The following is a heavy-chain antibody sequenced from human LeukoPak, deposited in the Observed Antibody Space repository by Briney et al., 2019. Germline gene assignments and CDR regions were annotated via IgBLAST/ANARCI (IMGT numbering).Heavy chain of an antibody. Sequence: PGGSLRLSCAASGFTFSSYWMHWVRQAPGKGLVWVSRINSDGSSTSYADSVKGRFTISRDNAKNTLYLQMNSLRAEDTAVYYCARGIAVAGLDYWGQGTLVTVSS. CDR1: GFTFSSYW. V-gene: IGHV3-74*01. J-gene: IGHJ4*02. D-gene: IGHD6-19*01. CDR3: ARGIAVAGLDY. CDR2: INSDGSST.